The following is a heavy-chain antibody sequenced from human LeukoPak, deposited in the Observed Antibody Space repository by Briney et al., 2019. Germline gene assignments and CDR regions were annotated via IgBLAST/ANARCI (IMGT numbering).Heavy chain of an antibody. J-gene: IGHJ4*02. V-gene: IGHV4-30-4*08. CDR2: IYYSGST. D-gene: IGHD4-11*01. CDR1: GGSISSGGYY. CDR3: ARERSESNYILDY. Sequence: SQTLSLTCTVSGGSISSGGYYWSWIRQHPGKGLEWIGYIYYSGSTYYNPSLKSRVTISVDTSKNQFSLKLSSVTAADTAVYYCARERSESNYILDYWGQGTLVTVSS.